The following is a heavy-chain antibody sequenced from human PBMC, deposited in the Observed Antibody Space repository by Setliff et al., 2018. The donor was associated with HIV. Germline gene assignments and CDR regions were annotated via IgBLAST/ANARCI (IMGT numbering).Heavy chain of an antibody. CDR1: GGSFSSVSYY. V-gene: IGHV4-61*02. CDR3: ARVPFTTGFDY. Sequence: SETLSLTCTVSGGSFSSVSYYWNWIRQPAGKGLEWIGRIYHSGGTHYNPSLRSRVTISVDTSKNHFSLKLSSVTAADTAVFYCARVPFTTGFDYWGQGILVTVSS. CDR2: IYHSGGT. J-gene: IGHJ4*02. D-gene: IGHD3-3*01.